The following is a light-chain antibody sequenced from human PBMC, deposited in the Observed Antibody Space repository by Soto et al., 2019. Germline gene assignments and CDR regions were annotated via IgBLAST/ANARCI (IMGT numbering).Light chain of an antibody. CDR2: EVS. Sequence: QSVLTQPASVSGSPGQSITISCTGTSSDVGGYNSVSRYQQHPGKAPKLMIYEVSNRPSGVSNRFSGSKSGNTASLTISGLQADDEADYYCSSYTTSSTLLYVFGTGTKLTVL. CDR3: SSYTTSSTLLYV. V-gene: IGLV2-14*01. J-gene: IGLJ1*01. CDR1: SSDVGGYNS.